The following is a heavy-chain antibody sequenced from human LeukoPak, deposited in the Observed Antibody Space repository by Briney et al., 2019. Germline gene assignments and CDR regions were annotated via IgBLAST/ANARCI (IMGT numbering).Heavy chain of an antibody. CDR1: GGSFSGYY. V-gene: IGHV4-34*01. Sequence: PSETLSLTCAVYGGSFSGYYWSWIRQPPGKGLEWIGEINHSGSTNYNPSLKSRVTISVDTSKNQLSLKLSSVTAADTAVYYCARLAGTGRLRPTKYYFDYWGQGTLVTVSS. CDR3: ARLAGTGRLRPTKYYFDY. D-gene: IGHD6-25*01. CDR2: INHSGST. J-gene: IGHJ4*02.